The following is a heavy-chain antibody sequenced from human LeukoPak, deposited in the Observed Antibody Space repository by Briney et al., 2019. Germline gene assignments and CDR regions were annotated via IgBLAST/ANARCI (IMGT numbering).Heavy chain of an antibody. J-gene: IGHJ5*02. V-gene: IGHV1-18*01. D-gene: IGHD4-17*01. Sequence: ASVKVSCKASGYTFTSYGISWVRQAPGRGLEWMGWISAYNGNTNYAQKLQGRVTMTTDTSTSTAYMELRSLRSDDTAVYYCARDDYGDYSDWFDPWGQGTLVTVSS. CDR3: ARDDYGDYSDWFDP. CDR2: ISAYNGNT. CDR1: GYTFTSYG.